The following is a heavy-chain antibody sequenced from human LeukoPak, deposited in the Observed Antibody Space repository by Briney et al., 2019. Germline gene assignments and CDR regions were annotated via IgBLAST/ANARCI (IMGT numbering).Heavy chain of an antibody. D-gene: IGHD3-9*01. V-gene: IGHV3-74*01. J-gene: IGHJ4*02. Sequence: PGGSLRLSCAASGFTFSSYWMHWVRQAPGKGLVWVSRINSDGSSTTYADSVKGRFTITRDNAKNTLFLQMNSLRAEDTAVYYCAKDLEGMRYFVITPLGYWGQGTLVTVSS. CDR2: INSDGSST. CDR1: GFTFSSYW. CDR3: AKDLEGMRYFVITPLGY.